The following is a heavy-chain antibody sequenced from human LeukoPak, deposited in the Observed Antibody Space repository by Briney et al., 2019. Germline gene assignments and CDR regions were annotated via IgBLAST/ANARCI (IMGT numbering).Heavy chain of an antibody. D-gene: IGHD5-18*01. J-gene: IGHJ6*03. CDR1: GFTFSSYW. Sequence: GGSLRLSCAASGFTFSSYWMHWVRQAPGKGLVWVSRINSDGSSTNYAESVKGRFTISRDNAKNSLYLQMNSLRAEDTAVYYCAREGYGRGYSYGSYSYYYYMDVWGKGTTVTVSS. CDR3: AREGYGRGYSYGSYSYYYYMDV. V-gene: IGHV3-74*01. CDR2: INSDGSST.